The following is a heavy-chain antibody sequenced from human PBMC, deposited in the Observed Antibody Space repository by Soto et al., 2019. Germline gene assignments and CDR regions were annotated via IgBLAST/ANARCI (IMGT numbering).Heavy chain of an antibody. D-gene: IGHD1-20*01. CDR1: GFSLTSPGMC. Sequence: SCPTLVNPTETLTLTCTFSGFSLTSPGMCVSWIRQSPGKALEWLALIERDDDDNYYSTSLKTRLTISKDTRKNQVVLTMANMEPADTAAYYCARSIRGPRRFNGMDVWGQGTTVTVSS. V-gene: IGHV2-70*13. CDR3: ARSIRGPRRFNGMDV. CDR2: IERDDDDN. J-gene: IGHJ6*02.